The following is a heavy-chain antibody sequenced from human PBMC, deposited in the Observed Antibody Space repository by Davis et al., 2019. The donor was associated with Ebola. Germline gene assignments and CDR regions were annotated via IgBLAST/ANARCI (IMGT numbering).Heavy chain of an antibody. CDR2: IYYSGST. CDR1: GGSISSYY. J-gene: IGHJ6*02. CDR3: ARDERSSSWGRGRYYGMDV. V-gene: IGHV4-59*01. D-gene: IGHD6-13*01. Sequence: SETLSLTCTVSGGSISSYYWSWIRQPPGKGLEWIGYIYYSGSTNYNPSLKSRVTISVDTSKNQFSLKLSSVTAADTAVYYCARDERSSSWGRGRYYGMDVWGQGTTVTVSS.